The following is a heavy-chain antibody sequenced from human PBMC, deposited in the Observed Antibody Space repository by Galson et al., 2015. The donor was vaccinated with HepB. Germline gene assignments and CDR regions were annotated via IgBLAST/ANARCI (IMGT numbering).Heavy chain of an antibody. CDR2: IYPGDSDT. CDR3: ASRTNYYDSSGYYSDYYYYMDV. J-gene: IGHJ6*03. V-gene: IGHV5-51*03. D-gene: IGHD3-22*01. CDR1: GYSFKSYW. Sequence: QSGAEVKKPGESLKISCEGSGYSFKSYWIAWVRQMPGKGLEWMGVIYPGDSDTRYSPSFQGQVTISADKSISTAYLQWSSLKASDTAVYYCASRTNYYDSSGYYSDYYYYMDVWGKGTTVTVSS.